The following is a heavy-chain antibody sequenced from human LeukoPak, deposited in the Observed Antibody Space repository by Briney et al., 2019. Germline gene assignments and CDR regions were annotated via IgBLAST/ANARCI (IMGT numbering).Heavy chain of an antibody. D-gene: IGHD2/OR15-2a*01. CDR2: IAYGGTYT. CDR1: GFTFSDYA. Sequence: GTSLRLSCAASGFTFSDYAMHWVRRAPGKGLEWVAVIAYGGTYTHHADSLKGRFTISRDNSRDTLYLQINSLRPEDTALYYCARNKAITAFFGMDVWGQGTTIIVSS. J-gene: IGHJ6*02. CDR3: ARNKAITAFFGMDV. V-gene: IGHV3-30*03.